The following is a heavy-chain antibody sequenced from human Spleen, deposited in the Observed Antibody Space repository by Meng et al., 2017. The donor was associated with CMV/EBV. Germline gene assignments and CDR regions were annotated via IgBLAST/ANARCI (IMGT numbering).Heavy chain of an antibody. CDR2: INHSGTT. CDR3: ARDRRLVGATTFDS. Sequence: SQTLSLTCAVYGASFSDDYWSWIRQPPGKGLEYIGEINHSGTTVYNPSLKGRVTISVDTSKNQFSLKLSSVTAADTAVYYCARDRRLVGATTFDSWGQGTLVTVSS. J-gene: IGHJ4*02. V-gene: IGHV4-34*01. CDR1: GASFSDDY. D-gene: IGHD1-26*01.